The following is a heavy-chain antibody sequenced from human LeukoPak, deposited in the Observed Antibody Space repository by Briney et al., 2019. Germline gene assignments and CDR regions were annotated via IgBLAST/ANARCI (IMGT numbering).Heavy chain of an antibody. CDR1: GFTFGSHW. CDR3: ARDRGYSNFDY. V-gene: IGHV3-7*01. Sequence: PGGSLRLSCAASGFTFGSHWMTWVRQAPGKGLEWVANMKEDESEKNYVDSVKGRFTISIVNAHDSLYLRMNSLRAEDTAVYYCARDRGYSNFDYWGQGTLVTVSS. D-gene: IGHD4-11*01. CDR2: MKEDESEK. J-gene: IGHJ4*02.